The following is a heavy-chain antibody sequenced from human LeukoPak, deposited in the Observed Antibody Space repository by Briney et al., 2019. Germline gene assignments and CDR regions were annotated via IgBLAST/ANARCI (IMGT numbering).Heavy chain of an antibody. Sequence: GASVKVSCKASGYTFTSYGISWVRQAPGQGLEWMGWISAYNGNTNYAQKLQGRVTMTTDTSTSTAYMELRSLRSDDTSVYYCARVRDDSSGYRSLEYWGQGTLVTVSS. CDR1: GYTFTSYG. CDR3: ARVRDDSSGYRSLEY. CDR2: ISAYNGNT. V-gene: IGHV1-18*01. D-gene: IGHD3-22*01. J-gene: IGHJ4*02.